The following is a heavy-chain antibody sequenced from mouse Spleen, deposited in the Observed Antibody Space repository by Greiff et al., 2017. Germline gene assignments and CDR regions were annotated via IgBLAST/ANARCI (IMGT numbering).Heavy chain of an antibody. V-gene: IGHV3-6*01. J-gene: IGHJ4*01. CDR2: ISYDGSN. CDR3: ARVLLLAMDY. Sequence: EVQLVESGPGLVKPSQSLSLTCSVTGYSITSGYYWNWIRQFPGNKLEWMGYISYDGSNNYNPSLKNRISITRDTSKNQFFLKLNSVTTEDTATYYCARVLLLAMDYWGQGTSVTVSS. D-gene: IGHD2-3*01. CDR1: GYSITSGYY.